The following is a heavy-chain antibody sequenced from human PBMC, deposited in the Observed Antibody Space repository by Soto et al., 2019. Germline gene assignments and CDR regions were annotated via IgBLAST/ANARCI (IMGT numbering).Heavy chain of an antibody. CDR3: ARDRGYSGYGDY. D-gene: IGHD5-12*01. Sequence: ASVKVCCKASGYTFTSYGSRWVRPAPGQGLEWMGWISAYNGNTNYAQKLQGRVTMTTDTSTSTAYMELRSLRSDDTAVYYCARDRGYSGYGDYWGQGTLVTVSS. CDR1: GYTFTSYG. V-gene: IGHV1-18*01. J-gene: IGHJ4*02. CDR2: ISAYNGNT.